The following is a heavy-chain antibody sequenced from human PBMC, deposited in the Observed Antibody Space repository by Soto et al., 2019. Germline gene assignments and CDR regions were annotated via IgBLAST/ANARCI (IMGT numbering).Heavy chain of an antibody. J-gene: IGHJ6*02. Sequence: QVQLQESGPGLVKPSETLSLTCTVSGGSISSYYGSWIRQPPGKGLEWIGYIYYSGSTNYNPSLKSRVTISVDTSKNQFSLKLSSVTAADTAVYYCARDIMGTNYYYYGMDVWGHVTTVTVSS. D-gene: IGHD2-8*01. CDR3: ARDIMGTNYYYYGMDV. CDR2: IYYSGST. CDR1: GGSISSYY. V-gene: IGHV4-59*01.